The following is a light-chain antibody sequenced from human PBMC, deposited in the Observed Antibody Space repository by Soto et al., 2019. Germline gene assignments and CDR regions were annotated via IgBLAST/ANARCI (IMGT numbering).Light chain of an antibody. Sequence: EIVMTQSPATLSASPGERATLSCRASQSVSSNLAWYQQKPGQAPRLLIYGASTRATGVPARFSGSGSGTEFTLTISSLQSEDFAVYYFQQYENWPPYTFGQGSKLEI. CDR1: QSVSSN. CDR2: GAS. CDR3: QQYENWPPYT. J-gene: IGKJ2*01. V-gene: IGKV3-15*01.